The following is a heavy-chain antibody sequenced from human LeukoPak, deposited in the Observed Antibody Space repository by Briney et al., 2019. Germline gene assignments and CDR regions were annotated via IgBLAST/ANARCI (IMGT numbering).Heavy chain of an antibody. J-gene: IGHJ4*02. D-gene: IGHD3-10*01. V-gene: IGHV1-69*13. CDR2: IIPIFGTA. CDR1: GGTFSSYA. CDR3: ARALVGSTGVFDY. Sequence: SVKASCRASGGTFSSYAISWVRQAPGQGLEWLGGIIPIFGTANSAQKFPGRVTITADESTSTAYMELISLRSEDTAVYYCARALVGSTGVFDYWGQGTLVTVSS.